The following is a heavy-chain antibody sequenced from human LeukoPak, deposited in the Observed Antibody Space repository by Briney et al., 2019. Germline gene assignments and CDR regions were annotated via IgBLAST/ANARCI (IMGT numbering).Heavy chain of an antibody. D-gene: IGHD5-18*01. Sequence: ASVKVSFKASGYTFTGYYMHWVRQAPGQGLEWMGWINPNSGGTNYAQKFQGRVTMTRDTSISTAYMELSRLRSDDTAVYYCARVDVDTAMVYAFDIWGQGTMVTVSS. CDR3: ARVDVDTAMVYAFDI. V-gene: IGHV1-2*02. J-gene: IGHJ3*02. CDR2: INPNSGGT. CDR1: GYTFTGYY.